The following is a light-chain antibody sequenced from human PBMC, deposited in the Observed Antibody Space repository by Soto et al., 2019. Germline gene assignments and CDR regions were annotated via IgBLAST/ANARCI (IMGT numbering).Light chain of an antibody. Sequence: QSALTQPASVSGSPGQSITISCTGTSSDVGGYNYVSWYQQHPGKAPKLMIYDVSNRPSGVSNRFSGSKSGNTASLTISGLQAQDEADYYCSSDTSVVVFGGGTKLTVL. J-gene: IGLJ2*01. CDR1: SSDVGGYNY. CDR2: DVS. CDR3: SSDTSVVV. V-gene: IGLV2-14*01.